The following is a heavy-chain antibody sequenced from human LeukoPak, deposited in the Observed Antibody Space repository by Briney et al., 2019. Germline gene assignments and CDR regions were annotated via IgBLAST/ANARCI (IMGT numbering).Heavy chain of an antibody. CDR1: GFTFSTYW. D-gene: IGHD4-17*01. Sequence: GGSLRLSCAASGFTFSTYWMTWVRQAPGKGLEWVANIKQDGSEKYYVDSVKGRFTISRDNAKNSLYLQLNSLRAEDTAVYFCARFYGDYLDYWGQGTLVTVSS. CDR3: ARFYGDYLDY. V-gene: IGHV3-7*01. CDR2: IKQDGSEK. J-gene: IGHJ4*02.